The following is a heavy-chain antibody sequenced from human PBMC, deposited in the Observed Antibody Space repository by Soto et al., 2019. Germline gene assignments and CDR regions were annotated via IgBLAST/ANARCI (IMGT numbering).Heavy chain of an antibody. Sequence: PSETLSLTCTVSAGSISSSSYYWGWIRQPPGKGLEWIGSIYYSGSTYYNPSLKSRVTISVDTSKNQFSLKLSSVTAADTAVYYCARHWVAVAGKGDYYYYGMDVWGQGTTVTVSS. V-gene: IGHV4-39*01. D-gene: IGHD6-19*01. CDR1: AGSISSSSYY. CDR2: IYYSGST. J-gene: IGHJ6*02. CDR3: ARHWVAVAGKGDYYYYGMDV.